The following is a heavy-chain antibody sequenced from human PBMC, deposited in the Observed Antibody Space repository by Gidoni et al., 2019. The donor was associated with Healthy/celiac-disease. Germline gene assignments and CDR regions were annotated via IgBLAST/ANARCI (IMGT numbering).Heavy chain of an antibody. CDR1: GFTVSSNY. J-gene: IGHJ4*02. Sequence: EVQLVETGGGLIQPGGSLRLYCAASGFTVSSNYMSWVRKAPGKGLEWVSVIYSGGSTYYAAPVKGRFTISRDNSKNTLYLQMNSLRAEDTAVYYCTFGGVIVPFDWGQGTLVTVSS. CDR2: IYSGGST. V-gene: IGHV3-53*02. CDR3: TFGGVIVPFD. D-gene: IGHD3-16*02.